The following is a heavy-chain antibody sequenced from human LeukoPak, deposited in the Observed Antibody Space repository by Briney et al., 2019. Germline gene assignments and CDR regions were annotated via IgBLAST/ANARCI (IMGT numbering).Heavy chain of an antibody. Sequence: PSETLSLTCTVSGGSISSYYWSWIRQPPGRGQEWIGYIYYSGSTNYNPSLKSRVTISIDTSKNQFSLKLSSVTAADTAVYYCARQYSSGYYFFDYWGQGTLVTVSS. CDR3: ARQYSSGYYFFDY. CDR2: IYYSGST. V-gene: IGHV4-59*08. CDR1: GGSISSYY. J-gene: IGHJ4*02. D-gene: IGHD3-22*01.